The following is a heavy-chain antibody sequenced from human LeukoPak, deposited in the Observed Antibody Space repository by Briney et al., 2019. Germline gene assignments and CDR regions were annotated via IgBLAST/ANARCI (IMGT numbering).Heavy chain of an antibody. CDR3: ARGRSRDILTGSWFDP. V-gene: IGHV1-8*03. J-gene: IGHJ5*02. CDR1: GYTFTNYD. D-gene: IGHD3-9*01. Sequence: GASVKVSCKTSGYTFTNYDINWVRQATGQGLEWMGWMNPNSGNTDYAQKFQGRVTITRDTSISTAYMELSSLRSEDTAVYYCARGRSRDILTGSWFDPWGQGTLVTVSS. CDR2: MNPNSGNT.